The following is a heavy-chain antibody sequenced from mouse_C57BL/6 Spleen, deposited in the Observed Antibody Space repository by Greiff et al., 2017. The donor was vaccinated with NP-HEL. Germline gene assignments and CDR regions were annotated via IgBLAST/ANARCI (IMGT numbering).Heavy chain of an antibody. Sequence: DVMLVESGPGMVKPSQSLSLTCTVTGYSITSGYDWHWIRHFPGNKLEWMGYISYSGSTNYNPSLKSRISITHDTSKNHFFLKLNSVTTEDTATYYCARNSIYAMDYWGQGTSVTVSS. J-gene: IGHJ4*01. CDR2: ISYSGST. CDR1: GYSITSGYD. V-gene: IGHV3-1*01. D-gene: IGHD2-10*02. CDR3: ARNSIYAMDY.